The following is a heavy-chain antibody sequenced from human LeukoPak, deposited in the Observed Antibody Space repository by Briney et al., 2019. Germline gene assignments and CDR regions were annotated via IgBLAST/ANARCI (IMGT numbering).Heavy chain of an antibody. CDR1: GFTFSSYE. CDR3: STPDKPLGYCSGGSCSLGCS. V-gene: IGHV3-48*03. CDR2: ISSSGSTI. J-gene: IGHJ6*04. D-gene: IGHD2-15*01. Sequence: GGSLRLSCAASGFTFSSYEMNWVRQAPGKGLEWVSYISSSGSTIYYADSVKGRFTISRDNAKNSLYLRMNSLKTEDTAVYYCSTPDKPLGYCSGGSCSLGCSWGKGTTVTISS.